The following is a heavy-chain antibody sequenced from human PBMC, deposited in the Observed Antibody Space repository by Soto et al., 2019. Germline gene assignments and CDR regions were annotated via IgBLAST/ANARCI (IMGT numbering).Heavy chain of an antibody. D-gene: IGHD5-18*01. CDR1: GGSVSSGSYY. Sequence: SETLSLTCTVSGGSVSSGSYYWSWIRQPPGKGLEWIGYIYYNGSTNYNPSLKSRVTISVDTSKNQFSLKLSSVTAADTAVYYCARGGVVDTAMADYWGQGTLVTVSS. J-gene: IGHJ4*02. CDR2: IYYNGST. CDR3: ARGGVVDTAMADY. V-gene: IGHV4-61*01.